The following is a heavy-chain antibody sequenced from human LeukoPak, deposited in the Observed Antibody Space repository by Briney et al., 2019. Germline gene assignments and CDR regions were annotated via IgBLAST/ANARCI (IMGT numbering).Heavy chain of an antibody. CDR1: GGSISSSSYY. D-gene: IGHD3-9*01. CDR2: IYYSGST. Sequence: KPSETLSLTCTVSGGSISSSSYYWGWIRQPPGKGLEWIGSIYYSGSTYYNPSLKSRVTISVDTSKNQFSLKLSSVTAADTAVYYCARSDHVLRYFDWLPLGDIWGQGTMVTVSS. J-gene: IGHJ3*02. V-gene: IGHV4-39*01. CDR3: ARSDHVLRYFDWLPLGDI.